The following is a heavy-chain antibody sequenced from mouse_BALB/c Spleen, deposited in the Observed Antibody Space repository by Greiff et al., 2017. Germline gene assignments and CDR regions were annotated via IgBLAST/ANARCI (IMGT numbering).Heavy chain of an antibody. Sequence: EVQVVESGPELVKPGASVKVSCKASGYAFTSYNMYWVKQSHGKSLEWIGYIDPYNGGTSYNQKFKGKATLTVDKSSSTAYMHLNSLTSEDSAVYYCARFYYGNYDWFAYWGQGTLVTVSA. CDR2: IDPYNGGT. D-gene: IGHD2-1*01. V-gene: IGHV1S135*01. J-gene: IGHJ3*01. CDR1: GYAFTSYN. CDR3: ARFYYGNYDWFAY.